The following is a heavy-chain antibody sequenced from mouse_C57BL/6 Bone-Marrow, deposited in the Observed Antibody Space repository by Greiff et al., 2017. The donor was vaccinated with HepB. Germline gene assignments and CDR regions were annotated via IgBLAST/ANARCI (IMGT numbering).Heavy chain of an antibody. Sequence: QVHVKQSGAELVKPGASVKISCKASGYAFSSYWMNWVKQRPGKGLEWIGQIYPGDGDTNYNGKFKGKATLTADKSSSTAYMQLSSLTSEDSAVYFCARREQLRLLGYWGQGTTLTVSS. CDR3: ARREQLRLLGY. CDR2: IYPGDGDT. J-gene: IGHJ2*01. V-gene: IGHV1-80*01. D-gene: IGHD3-2*02. CDR1: GYAFSSYW.